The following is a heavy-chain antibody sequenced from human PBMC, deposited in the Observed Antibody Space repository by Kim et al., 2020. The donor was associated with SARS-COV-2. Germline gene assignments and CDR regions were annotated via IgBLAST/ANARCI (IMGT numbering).Heavy chain of an antibody. CDR2: ISGSGGST. V-gene: IGHV3-23*01. CDR1: GFTFSSYA. CDR3: AKEKNHCSSTSCYYYYYGMDV. D-gene: IGHD2-2*01. J-gene: IGHJ6*02. Sequence: GGSLRLSCAASGFTFSSYAMSWVRQAPGKGLEWVSAISGSGGSTYYADSVKGRFTISRDNSKNTLYLQMNSLRAEDTAVYYCAKEKNHCSSTSCYYYYYGMDVWGQGTTVTVSS.